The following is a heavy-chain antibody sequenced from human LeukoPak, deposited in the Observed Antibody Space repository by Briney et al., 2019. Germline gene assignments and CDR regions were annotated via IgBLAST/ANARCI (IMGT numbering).Heavy chain of an antibody. V-gene: IGHV4-59*08. CDR2: IYYSGST. Sequence: SETLSLTCTVSGSSISSYYWSWIRQPPGKGLEWIGYIYYSGSTNYNPSLKSRVTISVDTSKNQFSLKLSSVTAADTAVYYCARSYYYGSGSPYYGMDVWGQGITVTVSS. CDR3: ARSYYYGSGSPYYGMDV. J-gene: IGHJ6*02. CDR1: GSSISSYY. D-gene: IGHD3-10*01.